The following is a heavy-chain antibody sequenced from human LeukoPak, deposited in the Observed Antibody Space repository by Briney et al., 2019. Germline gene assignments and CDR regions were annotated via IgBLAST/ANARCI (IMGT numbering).Heavy chain of an antibody. CDR1: GFTFSSYG. Sequence: PGGSLRLSCAASGFTFSSYGMHWVRQAPGKGLAWVAFIRYDGSNKYYADSVKGRFTISRDNSKNTLYLQMNSLRAEDTAVYYCAKATAIFRVVIYNAFDIWGQGTMVTVSS. V-gene: IGHV3-30*02. D-gene: IGHD3-3*01. J-gene: IGHJ3*02. CDR3: AKATAIFRVVIYNAFDI. CDR2: IRYDGSNK.